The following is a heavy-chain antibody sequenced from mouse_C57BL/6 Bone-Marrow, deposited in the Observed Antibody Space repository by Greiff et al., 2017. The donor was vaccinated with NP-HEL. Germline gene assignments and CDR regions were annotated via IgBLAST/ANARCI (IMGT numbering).Heavy chain of an antibody. CDR3: ARSKGYYVWYFDV. CDR2: IYPRDGST. CDR1: GYTFTSYD. Sequence: QVQLQQSGPELVKPGASVKLSCKASGYTFTSYDINWVKQRPGQGLEWIGWIYPRDGSTKYNEKFKGKATLTVDTSPSTAYMELHSLTSEDSAVYFCARSKGYYVWYFDVWGTGTTVTVSS. D-gene: IGHD2-3*01. V-gene: IGHV1-85*01. J-gene: IGHJ1*03.